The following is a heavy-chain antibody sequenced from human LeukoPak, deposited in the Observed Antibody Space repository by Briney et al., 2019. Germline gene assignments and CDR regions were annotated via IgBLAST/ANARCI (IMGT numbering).Heavy chain of an antibody. J-gene: IGHJ3*01. D-gene: IGHD4-23*01. CDR3: ATLPVYGGGGAFDV. Sequence: GGSLRLSCAASGFPFSSYSMNWVRQAPGKGLEWISYISSSGSIIYYADSLKGRFTISRDNAKNLVYLQMNSLRAEDTAVYYRATLPVYGGGGAFDVWGQGTIVTVSS. CDR2: ISSSGSII. V-gene: IGHV3-48*01. CDR1: GFPFSSYS.